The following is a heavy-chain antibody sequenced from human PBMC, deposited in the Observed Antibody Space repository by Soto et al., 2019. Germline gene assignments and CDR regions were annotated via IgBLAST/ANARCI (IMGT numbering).Heavy chain of an antibody. CDR2: IYYSGST. Sequence: SETLSLTCTVSGGSISSGDYYWSWIRQPPGKGLEWIGYIYYSGSTYYNPSLKSRVTISVDTSKNQFSLKLSSVTAADTAVYYSAIFYSYYDGGNGYTGTTWFDHWGQGTLVTVSS. D-gene: IGHD3-3*01. CDR3: AIFYSYYDGGNGYTGTTWFDH. V-gene: IGHV4-30-4*01. CDR1: GGSISSGDYY. J-gene: IGHJ5*02.